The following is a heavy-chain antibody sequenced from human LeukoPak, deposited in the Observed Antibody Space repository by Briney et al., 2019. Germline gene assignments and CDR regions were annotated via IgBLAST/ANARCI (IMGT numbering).Heavy chain of an antibody. Sequence: PGRSLRLSCAASGFTFDDYAMHWVRQAPGKGLEWVSGISWNSDSAGYVDSVKGRFTISRDNAENSLYLQMNSLRTEDTALYYCAKDLGAGEPYYYGMDVWGQGTTVTVSS. CDR2: ISWNSDSA. V-gene: IGHV3-9*01. D-gene: IGHD1-14*01. CDR3: AKDLGAGEPYYYGMDV. CDR1: GFTFDDYA. J-gene: IGHJ6*02.